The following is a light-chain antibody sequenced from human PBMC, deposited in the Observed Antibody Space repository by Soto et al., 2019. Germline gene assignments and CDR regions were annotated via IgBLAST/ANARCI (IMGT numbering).Light chain of an antibody. V-gene: IGKV1-39*01. CDR1: QTISNY. Sequence: DIQMTQSPSSLSASVGDRVTITCRASQTISNYLNWYEQKPGKAPKRLIYAASSLHSGVPSRFSGSGSGTDFTLTISSLQPEGFATYFCQQSYSTPWTFGQGTKVEIK. CDR3: QQSYSTPWT. J-gene: IGKJ1*01. CDR2: AAS.